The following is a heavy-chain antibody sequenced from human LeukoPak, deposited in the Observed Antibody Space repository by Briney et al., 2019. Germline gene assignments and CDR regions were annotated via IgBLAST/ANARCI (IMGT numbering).Heavy chain of an antibody. J-gene: IGHJ4*02. CDR1: GYTFTSYG. V-gene: IGHV1-18*01. CDR2: ISAYNGNT. D-gene: IGHD6-19*01. Sequence: ASVKVSCKASGYTFTSYGISWVRQAPGQGLEWMGWISAYNGNTNYAQKLQGRVTITADESTSTAYMELSSLRSEDTAVYYCARGIAVAGGSSPHFDYWGQGTLVTVSS. CDR3: ARGIAVAGGSSPHFDY.